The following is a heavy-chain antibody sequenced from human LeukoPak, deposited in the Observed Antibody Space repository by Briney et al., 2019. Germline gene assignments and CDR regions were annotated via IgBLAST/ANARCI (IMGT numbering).Heavy chain of an antibody. Sequence: PGGSLRLSCAASGFTFSDYYMSWIRQAPGKGLEWVAYITSSGDDIYYADSVKGRFTTSRDNAKNALFLRMSSLRVEDTATCYCASDIVATSGDFWGQGTLVSVSS. CDR2: ITSSGDDI. CDR1: GFTFSDYY. V-gene: IGHV3-11*01. CDR3: ASDIVATSGDF. D-gene: IGHD5-12*01. J-gene: IGHJ4*02.